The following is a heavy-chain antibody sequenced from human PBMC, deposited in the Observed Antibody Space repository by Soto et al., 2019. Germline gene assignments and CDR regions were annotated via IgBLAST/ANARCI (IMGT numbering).Heavy chain of an antibody. V-gene: IGHV4-34*01. J-gene: IGHJ6*02. Sequence: SETLSLTCAVYGGSFSGYYWSWIRQPPGKGLEWIGEINHSGSTNYNPSLKSRVTISVDTSKNQFSLKLSSVTAADTAVYYCARGSSSGYYYAADNYYCMDVWGQGTTVTVS. CDR3: ARGSSSGYYYAADNYYCMDV. D-gene: IGHD3-22*01. CDR1: GGSFSGYY. CDR2: INHSGST.